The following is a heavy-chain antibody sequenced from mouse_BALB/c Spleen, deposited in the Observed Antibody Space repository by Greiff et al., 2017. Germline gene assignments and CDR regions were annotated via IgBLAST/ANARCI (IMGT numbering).Heavy chain of an antibody. Sequence: EVQLVESGGGLVQPGGSRKLSCAASGFTFSSFGMHWVRQAPEKGLEWVAYISSGSSTIYYADTVKGRFTISRDNPKTTLFLQMTSLRSEDTAMYYCARNYGSYWYFDVWGAGTTVTVSS. CDR2: ISSGSSTI. CDR3: ARNYGSYWYFDV. V-gene: IGHV5-17*02. D-gene: IGHD1-2*01. J-gene: IGHJ1*01. CDR1: GFTFSSFG.